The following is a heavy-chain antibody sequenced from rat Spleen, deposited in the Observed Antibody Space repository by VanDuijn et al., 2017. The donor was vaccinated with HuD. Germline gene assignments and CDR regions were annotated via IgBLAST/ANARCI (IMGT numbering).Heavy chain of an antibody. Sequence: QVQLKESGPGLVQPSQTLSLTCTVSGFSLTDYSVNWVRQPPGKGLEWIAAISSGGGTYYSSALKSRLSISRDTSKSQVFLKVTSLQTEDTAIYFCTGDGSHPGLTPYVMDAWGQGTSVTVSS. D-gene: IGHD1-4*01. CDR1: GFSLTDYS. CDR2: ISSGGGT. J-gene: IGHJ4*01. V-gene: IGHV2-6*01. CDR3: TGDGSHPGLTPYVMDA.